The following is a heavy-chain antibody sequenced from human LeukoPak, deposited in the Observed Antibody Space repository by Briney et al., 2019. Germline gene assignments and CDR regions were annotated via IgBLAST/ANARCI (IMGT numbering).Heavy chain of an antibody. CDR3: ARTYYDSGGNWFDP. CDR2: ISYSGST. V-gene: IGHV4-59*01. CDR1: GGSINDYY. D-gene: IGHD3-22*01. J-gene: IGHJ5*02. Sequence: PSETLSLTCTVSGGSINDYYWSWIRQPPGEGLEWIGYISYSGSTNYNPSLKSRVTISRDTSKNQFSLNVSSVTAADTAVYYCARTYYDSGGNWFDPWGQGTLVTVSS.